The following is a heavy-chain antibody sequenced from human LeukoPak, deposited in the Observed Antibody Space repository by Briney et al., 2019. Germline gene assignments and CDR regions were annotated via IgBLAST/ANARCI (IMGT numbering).Heavy chain of an antibody. CDR2: INPSGGST. CDR1: GYTFTSYY. D-gene: IGHD6-19*01. CDR3: ARTLYSSGWYSAFDY. Sequence: GASVKVSCKASGYTFTSYYMHWVRQAPGQGLEWMGIINPSGGSTSYAQKFQGRVTMTRDTSTSTVYMELSSLRSEDTAVYYCARTLYSSGWYSAFDYWGQGTLVTVSS. J-gene: IGHJ4*02. V-gene: IGHV1-46*01.